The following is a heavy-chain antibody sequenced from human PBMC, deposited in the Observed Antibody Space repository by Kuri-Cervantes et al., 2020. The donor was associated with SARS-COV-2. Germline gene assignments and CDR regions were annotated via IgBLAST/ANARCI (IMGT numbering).Heavy chain of an antibody. Sequence: GSLRLSCTVSGGSVSSSRYYWCWIRQPPGKGLEWIGSIYYTGSASYNSYLKSRVTISVDTSKNPFDLKLSSGTAADSAVYYCACLSSGYNDVFDFWGQGMLVTVSS. CDR2: IYYTGSA. J-gene: IGHJ4*02. CDR3: ACLSSGYNDVFDF. V-gene: IGHV4-39*01. D-gene: IGHD3-22*01. CDR1: GGSVSSSRYY.